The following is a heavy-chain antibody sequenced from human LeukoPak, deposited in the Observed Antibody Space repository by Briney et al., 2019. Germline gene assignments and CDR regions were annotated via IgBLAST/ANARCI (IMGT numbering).Heavy chain of an antibody. Sequence: SXXLSLTCTVSGGSISSSSYYWGWIRQPPGKGLEWIGSIYYSGSTYYNPSLKSRVTISVDASKNQFSLKLSSVTAADTAVYYCARHSGYCSGGSCYYYYFDYWGQGTLVTVSS. CDR2: IYYSGST. J-gene: IGHJ4*02. D-gene: IGHD2-15*01. CDR3: ARHSGYCSGGSCYYYYFDY. V-gene: IGHV4-39*01. CDR1: GGSISSSSYY.